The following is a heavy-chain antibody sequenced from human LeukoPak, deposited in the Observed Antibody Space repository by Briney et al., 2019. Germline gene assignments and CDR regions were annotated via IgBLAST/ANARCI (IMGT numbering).Heavy chain of an antibody. CDR3: ARLKAAAGTRYYYYGMDV. Sequence: SETLSLTCTVSGGPISSYYWSWIRQPPGKGLEWIGYIYYSGSTNYNPSLKSRVTISVDTSKNQFSLKLSSVTAADTAVYYCARLKAAAGTRYYYYGMDVWGQGTTVTVSS. V-gene: IGHV4-59*08. J-gene: IGHJ6*02. CDR1: GGPISSYY. D-gene: IGHD6-13*01. CDR2: IYYSGST.